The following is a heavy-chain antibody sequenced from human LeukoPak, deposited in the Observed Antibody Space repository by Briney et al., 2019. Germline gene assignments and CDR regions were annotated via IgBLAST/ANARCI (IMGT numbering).Heavy chain of an antibody. V-gene: IGHV1-46*01. CDR1: GGTFSSYA. Sequence: GSSVKVSCKASGGTFSSYAISWVRQAPGQGLEWMGIINPSGGSTSYAQKFQGRVTMTRDTSTSTVYMELSSLRSEDTAVYYCARESYDILTGFLDYWGQGTLVTVSS. CDR2: INPSGGST. CDR3: ARESYDILTGFLDY. D-gene: IGHD3-9*01. J-gene: IGHJ4*02.